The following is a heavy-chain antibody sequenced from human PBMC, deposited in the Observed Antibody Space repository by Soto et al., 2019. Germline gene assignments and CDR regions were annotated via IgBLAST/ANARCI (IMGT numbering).Heavy chain of an antibody. D-gene: IGHD6-6*01. CDR1: GYTFTSYA. J-gene: IGHJ6*02. Sequence: VASVKVSCKASGYTFTSYAMHWVRQAPGQRLEWMGWINAGNGNTKYSQKFQGRVTITRDTSASTAYMELSSLRSEDTAVYCCARGGIAARPGYYYYYGMDVWGQGTTVTVSS. CDR3: ARGGIAARPGYYYYYGMDV. V-gene: IGHV1-3*01. CDR2: INAGNGNT.